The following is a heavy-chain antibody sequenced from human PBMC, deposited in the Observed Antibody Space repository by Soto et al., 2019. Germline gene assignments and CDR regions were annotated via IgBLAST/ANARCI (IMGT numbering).Heavy chain of an antibody. J-gene: IGHJ4*02. CDR1: GFTFSSYS. Sequence: GGSLRLSCAASGFTFSSYSMNWVRQAPGKGLEWLSYISTSSSTIYYADSVQGRFTISRDNSKNTGYLQMNSLRAEDTAVYYCVKDHCGGDCYSNPYFDYWGQGTLVTVSS. D-gene: IGHD2-21*02. V-gene: IGHV3-48*01. CDR3: VKDHCGGDCYSNPYFDY. CDR2: ISTSSSTI.